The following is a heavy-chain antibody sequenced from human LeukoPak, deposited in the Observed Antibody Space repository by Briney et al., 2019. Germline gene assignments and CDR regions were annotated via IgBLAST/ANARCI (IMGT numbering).Heavy chain of an antibody. CDR3: ARSTVVTDDAFDI. D-gene: IGHD4-23*01. V-gene: IGHV3-21*01. Sequence: GGSLRLSCAASGFTFSSYSMNWVRQAPGKGLEWVSSISSSSSYIYYADSVKGRFTISRDNAKNSLYLQMNSLRAEDTAVYYCARSTVVTDDAFDIWGQGTMVTVSS. CDR1: GFTFSSYS. CDR2: ISSSSSYI. J-gene: IGHJ3*02.